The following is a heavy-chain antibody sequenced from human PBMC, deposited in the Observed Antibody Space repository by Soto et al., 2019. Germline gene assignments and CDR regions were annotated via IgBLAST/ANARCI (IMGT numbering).Heavy chain of an antibody. CDR1: GYTFTSYG. Sequence: QVQLVQSGAEVKKPGASVKVSCKASGYTFTSYGISWVRQAPGQGLEWMGWISAYNGNTNYAQKLQGRGTMTTETSTSTAYMELRSLRSDDTSVYYCARVFQRQWLVQFPLSWGQGTLVTVSS. J-gene: IGHJ4*02. CDR3: ARVFQRQWLVQFPLS. CDR2: ISAYNGNT. V-gene: IGHV1-18*01. D-gene: IGHD6-19*01.